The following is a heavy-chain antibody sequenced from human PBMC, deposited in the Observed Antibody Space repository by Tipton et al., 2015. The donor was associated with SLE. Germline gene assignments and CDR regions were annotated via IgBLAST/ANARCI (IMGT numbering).Heavy chain of an antibody. J-gene: IGHJ6*02. V-gene: IGHV4-34*01. CDR3: ARVLTGYYGMDV. D-gene: IGHD4/OR15-4a*01. Sequence: TLSLTCAVYGGSFSGYYWSWIRQPPGKGLEWIGEINHSGSTNYNPSLKSRVTISVDTSKNQFSLKLSSVTAADTAVYFCARVLTGYYGMDVWGQGTTVTVSS. CDR1: GGSFSGYY. CDR2: INHSGST.